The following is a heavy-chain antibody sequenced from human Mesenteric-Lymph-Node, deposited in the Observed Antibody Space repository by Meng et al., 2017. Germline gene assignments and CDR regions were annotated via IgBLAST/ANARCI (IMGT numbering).Heavy chain of an antibody. Sequence: QVQLVQSGSELKKPWASVKGSCKASGYTFTSFAINWVRQAPGQGLEWVGRINTHTGNPAYAQGFTGRFVFSLDTSVSTAYLQISSLKAEDTAVYYCARESPFDPWGQGTLVTVSS. J-gene: IGHJ5*02. V-gene: IGHV7-4-1*02. CDR2: INTHTGNP. CDR3: ARESPFDP. CDR1: GYTFTSFA.